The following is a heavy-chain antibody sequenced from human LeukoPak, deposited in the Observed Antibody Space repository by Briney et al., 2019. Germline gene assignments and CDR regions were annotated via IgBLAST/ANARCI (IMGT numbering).Heavy chain of an antibody. Sequence: AGGPLRLCCAASGFTFSDAWMSWVRQAPGKGLEWVANIKRNPDGGTTDYTAPVKGRFTVSRDDSKNTLYLQMNSLKTADTAVYYCVGSFLGYWGPGTLVTVSS. CDR3: VGSFLGY. J-gene: IGHJ4*02. CDR2: IKRNPDGGTT. D-gene: IGHD3-10*01. V-gene: IGHV3-15*01. CDR1: GFTFSDAW.